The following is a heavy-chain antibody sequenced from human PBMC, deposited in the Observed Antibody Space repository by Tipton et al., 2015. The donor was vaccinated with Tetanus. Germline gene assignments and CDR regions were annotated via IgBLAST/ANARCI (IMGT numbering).Heavy chain of an antibody. Sequence: QLVQSGGEVKKPGESLKISCKGSGYIFNNYWIGWVRQKPGKGLECMGIIYPGDSDTRYSPSFQGQVTISVDKSINTAYLPWRSLKASDTSMFYCARAHCTDGVCNFDFWGQGALVTVAS. CDR1: GYIFNNYW. D-gene: IGHD2-8*01. CDR2: IYPGDSDT. CDR3: ARAHCTDGVCNFDF. V-gene: IGHV5-51*01. J-gene: IGHJ4*02.